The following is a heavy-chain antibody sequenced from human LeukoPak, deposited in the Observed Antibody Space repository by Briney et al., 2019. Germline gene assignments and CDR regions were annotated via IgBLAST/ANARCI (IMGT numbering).Heavy chain of an antibody. Sequence: SVKVSCKASGGTFSSYAISWVRQAPGQGLEWMGGIIPIFGTANYTPKFQGRVTITADESTSTAYMELSSLRSEDTAVYYCATGRGSWYGVLGHWGQGTLVTVSS. J-gene: IGHJ4*02. CDR2: IIPIFGTA. CDR3: ATGRGSWYGVLGH. V-gene: IGHV1-69*13. CDR1: GGTFSSYA. D-gene: IGHD6-13*01.